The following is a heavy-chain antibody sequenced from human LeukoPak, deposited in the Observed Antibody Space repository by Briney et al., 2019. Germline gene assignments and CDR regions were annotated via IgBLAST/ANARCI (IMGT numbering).Heavy chain of an antibody. Sequence: GGSLRLSCAASGFTFSSYSMNWVRQAPGKGLEWVSSISSSSSYIYYADSVKGRFTISRDNAKNSLYLQMNSLRAEDTAVYYCARDKTRGSGSPSDYWGQGTLVTVSS. D-gene: IGHD3-10*01. CDR2: ISSSSSYI. CDR3: ARDKTRGSGSPSDY. J-gene: IGHJ4*02. CDR1: GFTFSSYS. V-gene: IGHV3-21*01.